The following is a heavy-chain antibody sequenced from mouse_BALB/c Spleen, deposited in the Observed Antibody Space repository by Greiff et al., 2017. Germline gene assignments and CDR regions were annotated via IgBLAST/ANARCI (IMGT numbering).Heavy chain of an antibody. D-gene: IGHD2-4*01. CDR2: IYPGDGDT. Sequence: VQLQQSGPELVKPGASVKISCKASGYAFSSSWMNWVKQRPGQGLEWIGRIYPGDGDTNYNGKFKGKATLTADKSSSTAYMQLSSLTSVDSAVYFCARSTMTAYAMDDWGQGTSVTVSS. CDR1: GYAFSSSW. V-gene: IGHV1-82*01. CDR3: ARSTMTAYAMDD. J-gene: IGHJ4*01.